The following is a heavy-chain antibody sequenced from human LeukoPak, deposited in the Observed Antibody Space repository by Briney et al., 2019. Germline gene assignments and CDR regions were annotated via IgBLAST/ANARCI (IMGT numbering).Heavy chain of an antibody. CDR2: ISYDGSNK. CDR3: AKDREYSSSWSFDY. Sequence: GGSLRLSCAASGFTFSSYGMHWVRQAPGKGLEWVAVISYDGSNKYYADSVKGRFTISRDSSKNTLYLQMNSLRAEDTAVYYCAKDREYSSSWSFDYWGQGTLVTVSS. J-gene: IGHJ4*02. V-gene: IGHV3-30*18. D-gene: IGHD6-13*01. CDR1: GFTFSSYG.